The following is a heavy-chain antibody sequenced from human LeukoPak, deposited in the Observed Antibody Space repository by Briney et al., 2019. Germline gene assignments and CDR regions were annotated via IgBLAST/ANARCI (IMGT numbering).Heavy chain of an antibody. J-gene: IGHJ5*02. CDR3: AKAPTANLYNWFDP. Sequence: PGGSLRLSCAASGFTFSDYYMSWIRQAPGKGLEWVSYISSSGSTIYYADSVKGRFTISRDNSKNTLYLQMNSLRAEDTAVYYCAKAPTANLYNWFDPWGQGTLVTVSS. CDR2: ISSSGSTI. CDR1: GFTFSDYY. V-gene: IGHV3-11*04.